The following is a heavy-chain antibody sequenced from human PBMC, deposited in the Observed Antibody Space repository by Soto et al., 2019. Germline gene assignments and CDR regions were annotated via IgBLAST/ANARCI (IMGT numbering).Heavy chain of an antibody. J-gene: IGHJ6*03. CDR2: MNPNSGNT. V-gene: IGHV1-8*01. D-gene: IGHD4-17*01. CDR1: GYTFTSYD. Sequence: GASVKVSCKASGYTFTSYDINWVRQATGQGLEWMGWMNPNSGNTGYAQKFQGRVTMTRNTSMSTAYMELSSLRSEDTAVYYCARVTYGDYGDYYYYMDVWGKGIMVTVSS. CDR3: ARVTYGDYGDYYYYMDV.